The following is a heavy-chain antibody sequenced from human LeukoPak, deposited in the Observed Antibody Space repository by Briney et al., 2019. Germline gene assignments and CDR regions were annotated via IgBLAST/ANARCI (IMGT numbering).Heavy chain of an antibody. J-gene: IGHJ4*02. CDR3: ARERRYDILTGYSASRAFDY. Sequence: PSETLSLTCAVYGGSFSGYYWSWIRQPPGKGLEWIGEINHSGSTNYNPSLKSRVTISVDTSKNQFSLKLISVTAADTAVYYCARERRYDILTGYSASRAFDYWGQGTLVTVSP. CDR1: GGSFSGYY. CDR2: INHSGST. V-gene: IGHV4-34*01. D-gene: IGHD3-9*01.